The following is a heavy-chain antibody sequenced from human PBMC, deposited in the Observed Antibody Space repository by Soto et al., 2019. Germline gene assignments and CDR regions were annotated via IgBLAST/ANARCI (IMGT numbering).Heavy chain of an antibody. CDR2: TRNSGGA. D-gene: IGHD6-19*01. J-gene: IGHJ4*02. CDR3: ASHLVMAGTRGFDH. V-gene: IGHV4-4*02. Sequence: QVQLQESGPGLVKPSGTLSLTCAVSSGSIFSSNWWSWVRQPPGKGLEGIGETRNSGGANYNPSLQSRVTLSVDRSKNHFFLELRSVTAADTAVYYCASHLVMAGTRGFDHWGLGTLVTVSS. CDR1: SGSIFSSNW.